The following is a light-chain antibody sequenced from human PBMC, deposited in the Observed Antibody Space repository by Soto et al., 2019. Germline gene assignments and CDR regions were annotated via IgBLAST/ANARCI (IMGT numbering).Light chain of an antibody. V-gene: IGKV3-20*01. CDR2: GAS. Sequence: EIVLTQSPGTLSLSPGERATLSCRASQSVSSSYLAWYQQKPDQAPRLLIYGASSRATGIPHRFSGSGSGTDFTLTISRLEPEDFAVYYCQQYGSSPPKYTFGQGTKLEIK. J-gene: IGKJ2*01. CDR1: QSVSSSY. CDR3: QQYGSSPPKYT.